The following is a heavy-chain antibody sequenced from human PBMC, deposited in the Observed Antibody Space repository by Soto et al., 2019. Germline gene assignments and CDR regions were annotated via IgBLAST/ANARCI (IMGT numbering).Heavy chain of an antibody. D-gene: IGHD6-13*01. V-gene: IGHV1-2*04. CDR3: AREGNSVAAAVWDDVFDI. J-gene: IGHJ3*02. CDR2: INPNSGGT. Sequence: GASVKVSCKASGYTFTGYYMHWVRQAPGQGLEWMGWINPNSGGTNYAQKFQGWVTMTRDTSISTAYMELSRLRSDDTAVYYCAREGNSVAAAVWDDVFDIWGQGTMVTVSS. CDR1: GYTFTGYY.